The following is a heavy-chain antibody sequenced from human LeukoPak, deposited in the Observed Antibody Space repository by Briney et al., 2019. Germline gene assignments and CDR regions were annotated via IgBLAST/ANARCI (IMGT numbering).Heavy chain of an antibody. Sequence: GGSLRLSCAASGFTFSSYSMNWVRQAPGKGLVWVSFINRDGSSTNYVDSVKGRFTISRDNAKNTLYLQMNRLRDEDTAVYYCATDREYSQEPWGQGTLVTVSS. D-gene: IGHD4-11*01. J-gene: IGHJ5*02. V-gene: IGHV3-74*01. CDR3: ATDREYSQEP. CDR2: INRDGSST. CDR1: GFTFSSYS.